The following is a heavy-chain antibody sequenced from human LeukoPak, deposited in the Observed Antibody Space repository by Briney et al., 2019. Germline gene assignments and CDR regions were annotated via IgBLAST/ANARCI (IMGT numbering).Heavy chain of an antibody. CDR1: GGSISSGSYY. J-gene: IGHJ4*02. Sequence: PSQTLSLTCTVSGGSISSGSYYWSWIRQPAGKGLEWIGRIYTSGSTNYNPSLKSRVTISVDTSKNQFSLKLSSVTAADTAVYYCARGNYYDSSGYYLPTPDYWGQGTPVTVSS. CDR3: ARGNYYDSSGYYLPTPDY. V-gene: IGHV4-61*02. D-gene: IGHD3-22*01. CDR2: IYTSGST.